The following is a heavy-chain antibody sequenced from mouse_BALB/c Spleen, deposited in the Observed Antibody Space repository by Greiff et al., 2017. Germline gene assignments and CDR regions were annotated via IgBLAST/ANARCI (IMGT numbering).Heavy chain of an antibody. J-gene: IGHJ4*01. Sequence: QVQLQQSGAELAKPGASVKMSCKASGYTFTSYWMHWVKQRPGQGLEWIGYINPSTGYTEYNQKFKDKATLTADKSSSTAYMQLSSLTSEDSAVYYCAREGYYSGDAMDYWGQGTSVTVSS. V-gene: IGHV1-7*01. CDR3: AREGYYSGDAMDY. CDR1: GYTFTSYW. D-gene: IGHD2-12*01. CDR2: INPSTGYT.